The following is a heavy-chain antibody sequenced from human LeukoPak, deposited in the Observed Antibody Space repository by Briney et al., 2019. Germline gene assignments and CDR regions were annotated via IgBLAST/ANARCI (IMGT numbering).Heavy chain of an antibody. CDR3: ARELVRRNGAFDL. V-gene: IGHV3-74*01. CDR1: GFTFSRSW. D-gene: IGHD1-1*01. J-gene: IGHJ3*01. Sequence: GGSLTLSCAASGFTFSRSWLHWVRQAPGKGLEWVSLIEPDGSLINYADSVQGRFIISRDNAKNTLFLQMNSLRVDDTAVYYCARELVRRNGAFDLWGQGTMVTVSS. CDR2: IEPDGSLI.